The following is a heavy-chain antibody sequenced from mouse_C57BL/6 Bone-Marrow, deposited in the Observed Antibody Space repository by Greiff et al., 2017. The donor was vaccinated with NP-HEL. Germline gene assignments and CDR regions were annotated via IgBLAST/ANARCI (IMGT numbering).Heavy chain of an antibody. CDR3: ARREVYYYGSSYWYFDV. CDR1: GYTFTSYW. D-gene: IGHD1-1*01. V-gene: IGHV1-69*01. Sequence: VQLQQPGAELVMPGASVKLSCKASGYTFTSYWMHWVKQRPGQGLEWIGEIDPSDSYTNYNQKFKGKSTLTVDKSSSTAYMQLSSLTSEDSAVYYCARREVYYYGSSYWYFDVWGTGTTVTVSS. CDR2: IDPSDSYT. J-gene: IGHJ1*03.